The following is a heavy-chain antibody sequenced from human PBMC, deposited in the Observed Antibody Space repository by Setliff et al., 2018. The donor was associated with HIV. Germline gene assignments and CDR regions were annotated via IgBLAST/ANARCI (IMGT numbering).Heavy chain of an antibody. CDR1: GYTFTSFG. V-gene: IGHV1-18*01. CDR3: ARAAVAGPWRKLDY. D-gene: IGHD6-19*01. Sequence: ASVKVSCKASGYTFTSFGISWVRQAPGQGLEWMGRISAYNGNTDHAQRLQGRVTMTTDTSTRTAYMELRSLRSDDTAVYYCARAAVAGPWRKLDYWGQGTQVTVSS. J-gene: IGHJ4*02. CDR2: ISAYNGNT.